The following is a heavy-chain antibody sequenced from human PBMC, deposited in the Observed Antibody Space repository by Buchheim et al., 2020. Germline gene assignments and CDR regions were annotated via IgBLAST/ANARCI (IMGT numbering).Heavy chain of an antibody. J-gene: IGHJ4*02. CDR1: GFTFSSYS. CDR3: ARTGIAAAFDY. V-gene: IGHV3-48*02. CDR2: ISSISSTI. D-gene: IGHD6-13*01. Sequence: EVQLVESGGGLVQPGGSLRLSCAASGFTFSSYSMNWVRQAPGKGLEWVSYISSISSTIYYADSVKGRFTISKDNAKNSRYLQMNSLRDEDTAVYYCARTGIAAAFDYWGQGTL.